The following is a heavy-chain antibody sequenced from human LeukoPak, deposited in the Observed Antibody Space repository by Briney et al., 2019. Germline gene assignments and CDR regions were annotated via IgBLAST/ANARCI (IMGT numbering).Heavy chain of an antibody. Sequence: SETLSLTCTVSGGSISSYYWSWIRQPPGKGLEWIGYIYYSGSTNYNPSLKSRVTISVDTSKNQLSLKLSSVTAADTAVYYCAKGTGIAVAGKVWFDPWGQETLVTFSS. CDR2: IYYSGST. CDR3: AKGTGIAVAGKVWFDP. CDR1: GGSISSYY. J-gene: IGHJ5*02. D-gene: IGHD6-19*01. V-gene: IGHV4-59*01.